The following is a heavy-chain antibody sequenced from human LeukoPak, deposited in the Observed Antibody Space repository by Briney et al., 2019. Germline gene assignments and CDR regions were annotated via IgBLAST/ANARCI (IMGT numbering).Heavy chain of an antibody. CDR3: ASHSYGYNH. V-gene: IGHV3-7*01. Sequence: GGSLRLSCAASGIIITSYWMSWVRQTPGKGLEWVANIKQDGSEKNYVDSVKGRFTIFRDNARNSLYLQMNSLRAEDAAVYYCASHSYGYNHWGQGTLVIVSS. J-gene: IGHJ5*02. CDR2: IKQDGSEK. D-gene: IGHD3-16*01. CDR1: GIIITSYW.